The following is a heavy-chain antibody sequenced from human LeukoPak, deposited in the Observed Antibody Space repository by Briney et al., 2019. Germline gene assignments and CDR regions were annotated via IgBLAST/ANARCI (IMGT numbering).Heavy chain of an antibody. CDR1: GFTFSSYG. V-gene: IGHV3-33*01. D-gene: IGHD3-22*01. CDR3: ARDRSYDSSGPDY. J-gene: IGHJ4*02. CDR2: IWYDGSKK. Sequence: GGSLRLSCAASGFTFSSYGVHWVRQAPGKGLEWVAVIWYDGSKKYYGDSMKGRFTISRDNSKNTLSLQMNSPRAEDTAVYYCARDRSYDSSGPDYWGQGTQVTVSS.